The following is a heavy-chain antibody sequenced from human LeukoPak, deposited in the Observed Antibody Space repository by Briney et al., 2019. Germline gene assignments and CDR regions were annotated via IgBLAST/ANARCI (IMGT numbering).Heavy chain of an antibody. CDR2: ISGSGGST. Sequence: GGSLRLSCAASGFTFSSYAMSWVRQAPWKGLEWVSAISGSGGSTYYADSVKGRFTISRDNSKNTLYLQMNSLRAEDTAVYYCAKDKSSGWYGYFQHWGQGTLVTVSS. J-gene: IGHJ1*01. CDR3: AKDKSSGWYGYFQH. D-gene: IGHD6-19*01. CDR1: GFTFSSYA. V-gene: IGHV3-23*01.